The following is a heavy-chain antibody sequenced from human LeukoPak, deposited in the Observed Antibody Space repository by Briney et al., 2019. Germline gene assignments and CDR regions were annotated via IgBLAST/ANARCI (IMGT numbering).Heavy chain of an antibody. CDR3: ARDVGYCSGGSCGFDY. CDR1: GGSISSYY. D-gene: IGHD2-15*01. Sequence: SETLSLTXTVSGGSISSYYWSWIRQPAGKGMEWIGRIYTSGSTNYNPSLKSRVTMSVDTSKNQFSLKLSSVTAADTAVYFCARDVGYCSGGSCGFDYWGQGTLVTVSS. J-gene: IGHJ4*02. V-gene: IGHV4-4*07. CDR2: IYTSGST.